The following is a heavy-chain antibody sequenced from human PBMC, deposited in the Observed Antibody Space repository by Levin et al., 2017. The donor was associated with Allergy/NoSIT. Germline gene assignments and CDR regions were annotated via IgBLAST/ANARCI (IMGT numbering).Heavy chain of an antibody. CDR2: IYHSGST. CDR1: GASVSNGDFS. J-gene: IGHJ5*02. D-gene: IGHD5-24*01. V-gene: IGHV4-30-2*06. Sequence: SETLSLTCAVSGASVSNGDFSWSWIRQSPGMGLEWIGYIYHSGSTYYNPSLKSRVIMSVDKSKNQFSLNLTSATAADTAVYYCARRMATFGTNWLDPWGQGTLVTVSS. CDR3: ARRMATFGTNWLDP.